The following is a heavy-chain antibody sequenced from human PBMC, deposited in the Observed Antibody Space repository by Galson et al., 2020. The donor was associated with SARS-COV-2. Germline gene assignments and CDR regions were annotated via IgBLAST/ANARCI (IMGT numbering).Heavy chain of an antibody. J-gene: IGHJ4*02. V-gene: IGHV4-39*01. CDR2: INYSGRTT. D-gene: IGHD2-8*01. CDR3: ARPRLEYAIQEFNY. CDR1: GGSISSSTHY. Sequence: SETLSLTCTVSGGSISSSTHYWGWIRQPPGKGLEWIGSINYSGRTTYYNPFLQSRLTISIDSSKNQFSLNLSSVTAADTAVYYCARPRLEYAIQEFNYWGQGTLVTVSS.